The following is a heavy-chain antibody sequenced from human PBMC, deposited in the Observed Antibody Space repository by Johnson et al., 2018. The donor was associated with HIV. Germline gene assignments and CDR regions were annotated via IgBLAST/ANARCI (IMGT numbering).Heavy chain of an antibody. CDR3: AKDLRAGVAGDAFDI. CDR2: ISGSGGST. V-gene: IGHV3-23*04. Sequence: VQLVESGGGLIQPGGSLRLSCAASGFTVSSSYAMSWVRQAPGKGLEWVSAISGSGGSTYYADSVKGRFTISRDNSKNTLYLQMNSLRAEDTAVYYCAKDLRAGVAGDAFDIWGQGTMVTVSS. J-gene: IGHJ3*02. CDR1: GFTVSSSYA. D-gene: IGHD2-15*01.